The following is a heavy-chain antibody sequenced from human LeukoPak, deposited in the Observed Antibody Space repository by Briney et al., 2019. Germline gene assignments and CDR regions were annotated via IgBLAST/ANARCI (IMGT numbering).Heavy chain of an antibody. CDR2: ISDSGDTT. J-gene: IGHJ4*02. CDR1: GFTFSTYA. V-gene: IGHV3-23*01. D-gene: IGHD6-19*01. Sequence: GGSLRLSCAASGFTFSTYALIWVRQAPGEGLEWVSTISDSGDTTHYADSVKGRFTISRDNSKNTLYLQMNSLRVEDTALYYCAKDREAAVAGYFDYWGQGTLVTVSS. CDR3: AKDREAAVAGYFDY.